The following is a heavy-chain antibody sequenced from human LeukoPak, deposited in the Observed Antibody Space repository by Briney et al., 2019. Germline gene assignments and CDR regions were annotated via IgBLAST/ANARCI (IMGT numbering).Heavy chain of an antibody. CDR2: IYTSGST. CDR3: ARDKYYGSGNYGKYNWFDP. D-gene: IGHD3-10*01. V-gene: IGHV4-4*07. Sequence: GSLRLSCAASGFTFSSYWMSWIRQPAGKGLEWIGHIYTSGSTNYNPSLKSRVTMSLDTSKNQFSLKLSSVTAADTAVYYCARDKYYGSGNYGKYNWFDPWGQGALVTVSS. J-gene: IGHJ5*02. CDR1: GFTFSSYW.